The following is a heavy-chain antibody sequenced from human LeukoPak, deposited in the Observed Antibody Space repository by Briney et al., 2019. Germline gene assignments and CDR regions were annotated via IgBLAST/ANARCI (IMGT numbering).Heavy chain of an antibody. J-gene: IGHJ3*02. V-gene: IGHV4-59*11. CDR3: ARDLVTVTKGFDI. CDR2: ISYIGST. D-gene: IGHD4-17*01. CDR1: DDSFSSHY. Sequence: PSETLSLTCAVSDDSFSSHYWAWIRQPPGKGLEWIGYISYIGSTNYNPSLKSRVTISIDTSRNQFSLRLSSVTAADTAVYYCARDLVTVTKGFDIWGQGTMVSVSS.